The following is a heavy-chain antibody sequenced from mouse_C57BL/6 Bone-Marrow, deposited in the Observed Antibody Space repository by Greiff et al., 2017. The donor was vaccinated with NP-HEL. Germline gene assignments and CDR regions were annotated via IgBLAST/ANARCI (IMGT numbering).Heavy chain of an antibody. CDR3: ASVYYDYDEDAMDY. Sequence: VQLQHPLSYLVKPGASVKLSCKASGYTFTSYWMHWVKQRPGRGLEWIGRIDPNSGGTKYNEKFKSKATLTVDKPSSTAYMQLSSLTSEDSAVYYCASVYYDYDEDAMDYWGQGTSVTVSS. CDR2: IDPNSGGT. D-gene: IGHD2-4*01. J-gene: IGHJ4*01. V-gene: IGHV1-72*01. CDR1: GYTFTSYW.